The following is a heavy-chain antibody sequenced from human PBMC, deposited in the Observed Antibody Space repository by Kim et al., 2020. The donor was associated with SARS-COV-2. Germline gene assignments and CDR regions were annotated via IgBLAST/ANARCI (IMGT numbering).Heavy chain of an antibody. J-gene: IGHJ4*02. D-gene: IGHD2-8*01. CDR3: ALTGLTVDY. CDR2: TI. V-gene: IGHV3-11*04. Sequence: TIDDADSVKGRFTISRDNAKNSLHLQMNSLRAEDTAVYYCALTGLTVDYWGQGALVTVSS.